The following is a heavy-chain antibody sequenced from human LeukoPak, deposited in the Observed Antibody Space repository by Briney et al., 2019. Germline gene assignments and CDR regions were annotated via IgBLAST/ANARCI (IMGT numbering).Heavy chain of an antibody. J-gene: IGHJ4*02. D-gene: IGHD6-19*01. Sequence: PSETLSLTCTVSGVSISSFYWSWIRQPPGRGLEWIGYIYDSGSTNYNPSLKSRVTISVDTSKNQFSLKLSSVTAADTAVYFCARLNRGGSGWSIFDYWGQGTLVTVSS. CDR2: IYDSGST. CDR1: GVSISSFY. V-gene: IGHV4-59*01. CDR3: ARLNRGGSGWSIFDY.